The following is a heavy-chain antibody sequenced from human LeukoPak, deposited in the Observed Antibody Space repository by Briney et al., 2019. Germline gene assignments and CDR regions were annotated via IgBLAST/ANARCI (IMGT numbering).Heavy chain of an antibody. V-gene: IGHV3-30*02. CDR1: GFTFSSYG. CDR2: IRYDGSNK. Sequence: PGGSLRLSCAASGFTFSSYGMHWVRQAPGKGLEWVAFIRYDGSNKYYADSVKGRFTISRVNSKNTLYLQMNSLRAEDTAVYYCAKALHEGRGAYPIYYFDYWGQGTLVTVSS. D-gene: IGHD3-10*01. CDR3: AKALHEGRGAYPIYYFDY. J-gene: IGHJ4*02.